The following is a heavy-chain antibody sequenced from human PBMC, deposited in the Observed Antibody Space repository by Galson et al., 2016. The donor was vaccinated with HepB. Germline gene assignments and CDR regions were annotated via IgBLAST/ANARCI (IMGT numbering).Heavy chain of an antibody. J-gene: IGHJ1*01. CDR2: IGNDGSNE. V-gene: IGHV3-33*01. CDR3: ARDWEYCSGGNCFASGSEYFQH. CDR1: GFTFSSYG. Sequence: LRLSCAASGFTFSSYGMHWVRQAPGKGLEWVAVIGNDGSNEDYADSVQGRFTISRDNSKNRLYLQMSSLRAEDTAVYYCARDWEYCSGGNCFASGSEYFQHWGQGTLVTVSS. D-gene: IGHD2-15*01.